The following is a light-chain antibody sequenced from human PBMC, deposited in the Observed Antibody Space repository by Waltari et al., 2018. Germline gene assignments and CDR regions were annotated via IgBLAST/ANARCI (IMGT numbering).Light chain of an antibody. CDR2: DVT. J-gene: IGLJ1*01. CDR3: TSYTSSSTLYV. CDR1: STDVGAYNH. Sequence: QSALTQPASVSGSPGQSITISCTGTSTDVGAYNHVSWYQQHPGKVPKLMIYDVTNLPSGVSHRFSVSKSGNTASLTISGLQAEDEADYYCTSYTSSSTLYVFGTGTKVTVL. V-gene: IGLV2-14*03.